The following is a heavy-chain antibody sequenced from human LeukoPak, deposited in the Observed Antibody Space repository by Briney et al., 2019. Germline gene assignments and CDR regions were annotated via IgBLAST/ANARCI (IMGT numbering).Heavy chain of an antibody. CDR3: AKDSWARYCSGGSCLNWFDP. V-gene: IGHV3-23*01. D-gene: IGHD2-15*01. Sequence: PGGSLRLSCAASGFTFSSYAMSWVRQAPGKGLEWVSTISGDGSNTYYADSVKGRFTISRDNSKNTLYLQMNSLRAEDTAVYYCAKDSWARYCSGGSCLNWFDPWGQGTLVTVSS. CDR1: GFTFSSYA. J-gene: IGHJ5*02. CDR2: ISGDGSNT.